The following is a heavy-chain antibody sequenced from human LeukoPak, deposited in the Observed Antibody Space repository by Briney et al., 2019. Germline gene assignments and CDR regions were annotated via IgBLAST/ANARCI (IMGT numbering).Heavy chain of an antibody. V-gene: IGHV4-34*01. CDR1: GGSFSGYY. CDR2: INHSGST. J-gene: IGHJ5*02. D-gene: IGHD3-10*01. Sequence: SETLSLTCAVYGGSFSGYYWSWIRQPPGKGLEWIGEINHSGSTNYNPSLKSRVTISVDTYKNQFSLKLSSVTAADTAVYYCARGGGMRYYYGSGSPYKTWGQGTLVTVSS. CDR3: ARGGGMRYYYGSGSPYKT.